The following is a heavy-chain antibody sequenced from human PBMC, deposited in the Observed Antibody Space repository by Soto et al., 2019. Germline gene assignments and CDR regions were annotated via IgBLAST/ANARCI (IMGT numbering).Heavy chain of an antibody. J-gene: IGHJ4*02. V-gene: IGHV4-30-4*01. CDR2: IYYSGST. CDR3: ARRGDFWSFDY. CDR1: GGSISSGDYY. D-gene: IGHD3-3*01. Sequence: SETLSLTCTVSGGSISSGDYYWSWIRQPPGKGLEWIGYIYYSGSTYYNPSLKSRVTISVDTSKNQFSLKLSSVTAADTAVYYRARRGDFWSFDYWGQGTLVTVSS.